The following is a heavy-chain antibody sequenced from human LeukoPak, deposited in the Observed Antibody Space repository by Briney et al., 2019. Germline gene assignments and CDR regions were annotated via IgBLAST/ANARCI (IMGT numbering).Heavy chain of an antibody. Sequence: GASVKVSCKASGYSFTSNVISWVRQAPGQGLEWMGWISAYNGNTNYAQKFQGRVTITADESTSTAYMELSSLRSEDTAVYYCARDRLSITGTMSCSDYWGQGTLVTVSS. CDR1: GYSFTSNV. J-gene: IGHJ4*02. V-gene: IGHV1-18*01. CDR3: ARDRLSITGTMSCSDY. CDR2: ISAYNGNT. D-gene: IGHD1-20*01.